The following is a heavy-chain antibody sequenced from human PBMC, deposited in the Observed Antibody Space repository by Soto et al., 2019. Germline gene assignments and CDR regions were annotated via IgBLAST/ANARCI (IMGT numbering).Heavy chain of an antibody. CDR3: ALYYYDSSGSDYYYYYGMDV. CDR1: GYTFTSYY. CDR2: INPSGGST. V-gene: IGHV1-46*03. D-gene: IGHD3-22*01. J-gene: IGHJ6*02. Sequence: QVQLVQSGAEVKKPGASVKVSCKASGYTFTSYYMHWVRQAPGQGLEWMGIINPSGGSTSYAQKFQGRVTMTRDKSTSTVYMELSSLRSEDTAVYYCALYYYDSSGSDYYYYYGMDVWGQGTTVTVSS.